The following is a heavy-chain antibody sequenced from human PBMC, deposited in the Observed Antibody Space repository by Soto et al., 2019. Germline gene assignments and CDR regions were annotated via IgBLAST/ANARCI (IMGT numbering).Heavy chain of an antibody. CDR2: IRTYNGDT. Sequence: QVHLVQSGVEVKTPGASVKVSCQASGYTFFTYDIIWVRQAPGQGLVWMGWIRTYNGDTTYAQKFQGRVTMTTDTSTTTAYLKLRSQRSDDTTVYYCARHRGPTTSENWFGPWGQGTLVTVSS. V-gene: IGHV1-18*01. CDR1: GYTFFTYD. CDR3: ARHRGPTTSENWFGP. D-gene: IGHD5-12*01. J-gene: IGHJ5*02.